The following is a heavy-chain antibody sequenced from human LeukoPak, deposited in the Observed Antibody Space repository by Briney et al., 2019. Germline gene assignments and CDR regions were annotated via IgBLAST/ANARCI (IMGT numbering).Heavy chain of an antibody. V-gene: IGHV1-2*02. CDR3: ARGVLAGYDSRRCRFYNRFDT. CDR2: INPNSGGT. D-gene: IGHD3-22*01. CDR1: GYTFIDYY. Sequence: ASVKVSCKASGYTFIDYYMHWVRQAPGQGLEWMGWINPNSGGTNYAQRFQGRVTMTRDTSFSTAYMELSRLTSDDTAVYYCARGVLAGYDSRRCRFYNRFDTWGEGTLVTVSS. J-gene: IGHJ5*02.